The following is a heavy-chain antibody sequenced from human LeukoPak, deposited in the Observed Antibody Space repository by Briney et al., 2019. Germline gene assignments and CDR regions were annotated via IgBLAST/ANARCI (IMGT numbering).Heavy chain of an antibody. CDR2: TYYTGST. Sequence: SETLSLTCTVSGGSISSFHWSWIRQPPGKGVEWIGYTYYTGSTDYNPSLKSRDNIAVDTSKNQSSRNSSSVTAADTAVYYCARRSWYVDYWGQGTLVSVSS. V-gene: IGHV4-59*08. D-gene: IGHD3-10*01. CDR1: GGSISSFH. J-gene: IGHJ4*02. CDR3: ARRSWYVDY.